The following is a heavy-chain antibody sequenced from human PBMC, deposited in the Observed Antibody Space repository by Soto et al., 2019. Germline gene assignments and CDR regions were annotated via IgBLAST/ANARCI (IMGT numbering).Heavy chain of an antibody. CDR3: TFVQLERYYCYGMDV. CDR1: GFTFSSYA. CDR2: ISGSGGST. V-gene: IGHV3-23*01. Sequence: EVQLLESGGGLVQPGGSLRLSCAASGFTFSSYAMSWVRQAPGKGLEWVSAISGSGGSTYYADSVKGRFTISRDNSKNTLDLQRNSLRAEDTAVYYCTFVQLERYYCYGMDVWGQGTTVTVSS. J-gene: IGHJ6*02. D-gene: IGHD1-1*01.